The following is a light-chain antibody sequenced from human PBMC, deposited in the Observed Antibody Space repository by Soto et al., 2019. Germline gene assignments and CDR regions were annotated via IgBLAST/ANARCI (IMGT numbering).Light chain of an antibody. Sequence: EILLTQSPATLSWSPGERATLSCGASQSVRKSYLAWYKQKPRQAPRLLMYGASNRATGIPDRFSGSGSGTEFTLTISRLAPEDFAVYYCQQYGSSGTFGQGTKVDIK. J-gene: IGKJ1*01. CDR3: QQYGSSGT. CDR2: GAS. CDR1: QSVRKSY. V-gene: IGKV3-20*01.